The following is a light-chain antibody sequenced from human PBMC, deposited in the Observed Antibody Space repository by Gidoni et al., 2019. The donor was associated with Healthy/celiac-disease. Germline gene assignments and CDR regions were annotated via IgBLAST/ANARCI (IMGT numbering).Light chain of an antibody. CDR1: QSVSSSY. V-gene: IGKV3-20*01. J-gene: IGKJ5*01. Sequence: EIVLTRSPGTLSLSPGERATLSCRASQSVSSSYLAWYQQKPGQAPRLLIYGASSRATGIPDRFSGSGSGTDFTLTISRLEPEDFAVYYCQQYGSSRITFGQXTRLEIK. CDR2: GAS. CDR3: QQYGSSRIT.